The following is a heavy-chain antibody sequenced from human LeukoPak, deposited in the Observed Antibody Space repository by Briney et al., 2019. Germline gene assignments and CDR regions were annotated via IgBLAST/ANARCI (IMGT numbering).Heavy chain of an antibody. V-gene: IGHV4-39*07. CDR3: ARGYYYDSSGQLGAFDI. J-gene: IGHJ3*02. Sequence: PSETLSLTCTVSGGSISSSSYYWGWIRQPPGKGLEWIGEIYHSGSTNYNPSLKSRVTISVDKSKNQFSLKLSSVTAADTAVYYCARGYYYDSSGQLGAFDIWGQGTMVTVSS. D-gene: IGHD3-22*01. CDR2: IYHSGST. CDR1: GGSISSSSYY.